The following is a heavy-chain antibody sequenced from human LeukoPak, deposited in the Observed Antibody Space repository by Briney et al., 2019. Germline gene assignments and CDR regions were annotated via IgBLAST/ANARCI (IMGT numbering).Heavy chain of an antibody. CDR3: ARENSAYPEVDY. J-gene: IGHJ4*02. CDR1: GDSVSSNSAA. V-gene: IGHV6-1*01. D-gene: IGHD5-12*01. CDR2: TYYRSKWYN. Sequence: SQTLSLTCAISGDSVSSNSAAWSWIRQSPSRGLGWLGRTYYRSKWYNDYGVSVKSRITINPDTSKNQFSLQLNSVTPEDTAVYYCARENSAYPEVDYWGQGTLVTVSS.